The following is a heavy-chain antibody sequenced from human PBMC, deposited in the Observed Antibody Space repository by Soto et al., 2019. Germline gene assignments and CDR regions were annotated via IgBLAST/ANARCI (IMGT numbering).Heavy chain of an antibody. CDR3: ARLSYDFWSGFYRPGFDF. J-gene: IGHJ4*02. V-gene: IGHV4-39*01. CDR1: GGSFSSSVYF. Sequence: PSETLSLTCTVFGGSFSSSVYFWAWVRQPPGKGLEWIASISDTETTYCNPSLKGRVALSVDASMKQFYLRLRAVTAADTAVYYCARLSYDFWSGFYRPGFDFWGQGILVT. CDR2: ISDTETT. D-gene: IGHD3-3*01.